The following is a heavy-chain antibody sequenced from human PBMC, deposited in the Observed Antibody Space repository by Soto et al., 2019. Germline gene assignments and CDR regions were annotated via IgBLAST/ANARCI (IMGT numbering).Heavy chain of an antibody. J-gene: IGHJ3*02. CDR3: AKDAGNRYSSSWYYAFDI. V-gene: IGHV3-23*01. CDR1: GFTFSSYA. CDR2: ISGSGGST. Sequence: EVQLLESGGGLVQPGGSLRLSCAASGFTFSSYAMSWVRQAPGKGLEWVSAISGSGGSTYYADSVKGRFTISRDNSKNTLYLQMNRLRAEDTAVYYCAKDAGNRYSSSWYYAFDIWGQGTMVTVSS. D-gene: IGHD6-13*01.